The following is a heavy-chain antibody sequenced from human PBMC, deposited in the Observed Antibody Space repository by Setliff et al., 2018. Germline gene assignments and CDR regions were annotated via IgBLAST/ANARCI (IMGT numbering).Heavy chain of an antibody. D-gene: IGHD6-13*01. Sequence: PGGSLRLSCATSGFTFSSYWMSWVRQAPGKGLEWVGNISQDGSGKYYVDSVKGRFTISRDNAKNSLYVQMNSLRAEDTAVYYCARDDGYNNRWYYYWGQGTLVTVSS. CDR2: ISQDGSGK. CDR1: GFTFSSYW. V-gene: IGHV3-7*01. CDR3: ARDDGYNNRWYYY. J-gene: IGHJ4*02.